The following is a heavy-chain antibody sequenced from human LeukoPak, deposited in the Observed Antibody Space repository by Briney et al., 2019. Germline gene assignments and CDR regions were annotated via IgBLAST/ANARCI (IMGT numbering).Heavy chain of an antibody. CDR1: IGSISSSKW. CDR2: IYLYGTT. V-gene: IGHV4-4*02. CDR3: ARDQDPPSSLDAFDI. J-gene: IGHJ3*02. D-gene: IGHD6-19*01. Sequence: PSETLSLTCSVSIGSISSSKWWRWVRQSPVKGLEWIGEIYLYGTTNYNPSFTSRVTMSVDRSRIQFSLKLTSVTAADTAVYYCARDQDPPSSLDAFDIWGQGTMVTVSS.